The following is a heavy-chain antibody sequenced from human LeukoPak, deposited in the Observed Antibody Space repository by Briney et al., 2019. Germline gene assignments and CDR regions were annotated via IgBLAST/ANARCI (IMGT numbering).Heavy chain of an antibody. CDR3: ASPIAAAGHFDY. J-gene: IGHJ4*02. V-gene: IGHV3-48*03. CDR1: GFTFSSYE. CDR2: ISSSGSTI. Sequence: PGGSLRLSCAASGFTFSSYEMNWVRQAPGKGLEWASYISSSGSTIYYADSVKGRFTISRDNAKNSLYLQMNSLRAEDTAVYYCASPIAAAGHFDYWGQGTLVTVSS. D-gene: IGHD6-13*01.